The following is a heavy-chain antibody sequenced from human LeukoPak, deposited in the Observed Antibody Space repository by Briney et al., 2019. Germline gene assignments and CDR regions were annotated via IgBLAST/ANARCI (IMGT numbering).Heavy chain of an antibody. Sequence: RASVKVSCKASGYTFTSYGISWVRQAPGQGLEWMGWISAYNGNTNYAQKLQGRVTMTTDTSTSTAYMELRSLRSDDTAVYYCARVYGYSGYDTSDYFDYWGQGTLVTVSS. CDR2: ISAYNGNT. CDR3: ARVYGYSGYDTSDYFDY. J-gene: IGHJ4*02. V-gene: IGHV1-18*01. CDR1: GYTFTSYG. D-gene: IGHD5-12*01.